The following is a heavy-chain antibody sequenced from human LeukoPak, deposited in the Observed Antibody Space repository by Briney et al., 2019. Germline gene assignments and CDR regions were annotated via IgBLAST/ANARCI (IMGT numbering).Heavy chain of an antibody. CDR3: ANESPGYSSSWYVY. CDR2: ISYDGSNK. D-gene: IGHD6-13*01. V-gene: IGHV3-30*18. CDR1: GFTFSSYG. J-gene: IGHJ4*02. Sequence: PGRSLRLSCAASGFTFSSYGMRWVRQAPGKGLEWVAVISYDGSNKYYADSVKGRFTISRDNSKNTLYLQMNSLRAEDTAVYYCANESPGYSSSWYVYWGQGTLVTVSS.